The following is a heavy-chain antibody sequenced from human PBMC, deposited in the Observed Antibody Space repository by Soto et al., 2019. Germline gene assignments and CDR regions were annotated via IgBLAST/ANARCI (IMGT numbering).Heavy chain of an antibody. CDR2: ISLNLQTI. V-gene: IGHV3-48*03. D-gene: IGHD3-16*01. CDR1: GFSFSSHS. CDR3: ARAIFGARGYYGMDV. J-gene: IGHJ6*02. Sequence: EVQLVESGGGLVQPGGSLRLSCAASGFSFSSHSMNWVRQAPGKGLEWVSYISLNLQTIYYADSVKGRFTISRDNSENSVYLEMNSLRVEDTAVYYCARAIFGARGYYGMDVWGQGTTVTVSS.